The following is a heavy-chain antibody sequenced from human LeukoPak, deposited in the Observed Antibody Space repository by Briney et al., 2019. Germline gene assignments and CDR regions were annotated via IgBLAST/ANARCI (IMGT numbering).Heavy chain of an antibody. D-gene: IGHD2-15*01. V-gene: IGHV4-59*01. CDR1: GDSISSNH. J-gene: IGHJ3*02. CDR2: IYYSGSS. Sequence: SETLSLTCTVSGDSISSNHWSWIRQPPGKGLEWIGNIYYSGSSNYNPSLKSRVTISVDTSKNQFSLRLNSVTAADTAVYYCARDLGYCSGGTCYSYDAFDIWGQGTMVTVSS. CDR3: ARDLGYCSGGTCYSYDAFDI.